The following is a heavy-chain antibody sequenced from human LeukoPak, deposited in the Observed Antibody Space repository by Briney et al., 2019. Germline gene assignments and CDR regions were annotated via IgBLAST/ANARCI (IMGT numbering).Heavy chain of an antibody. Sequence: SETLSLTCTVSGGSISSYYWSWIRQPPGKGLEWIGYIYYSGSTNYNPSLKSRVTISVDTSKNQFSLKLSSVTAADTAVYYCARTARGSSGFDYWGQGTLVTVSS. CDR1: GGSISSYY. CDR2: IYYSGST. D-gene: IGHD6-19*01. V-gene: IGHV4-59*01. CDR3: ARTARGSSGFDY. J-gene: IGHJ4*02.